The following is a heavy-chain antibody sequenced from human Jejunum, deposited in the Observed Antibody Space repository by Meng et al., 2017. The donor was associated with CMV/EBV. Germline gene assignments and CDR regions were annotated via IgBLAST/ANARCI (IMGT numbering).Heavy chain of an antibody. CDR1: FSLTSRPVG. D-gene: IGHD1-1*01. V-gene: IGHV2-5*02. CDR2: IYWDDDK. J-gene: IGHJ4*02. CDR3: VHRKDYSGNWNGGSADF. Sequence: FSLTSRPVGVAWVRQPTGKALEWLAFIYWDDDKRYNPSLKNRLTITKDAPRNQVVLTMTNMDPADTATYHCVHRKDYSGNWNGGSADFWGQGALVTVSS.